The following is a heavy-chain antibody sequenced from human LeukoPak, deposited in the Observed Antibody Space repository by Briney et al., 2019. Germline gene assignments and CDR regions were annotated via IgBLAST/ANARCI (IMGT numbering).Heavy chain of an antibody. J-gene: IGHJ6*03. Sequence: GGSLRLSCGVSGFTVSVSYMSWVRQAPGKGLEWVSVIYSGGSTYYADSVKGRFTISRDNSKNTLYLQMNSLRAEDTAVYYCARGSVGYSYGYNYYYYMDVWGKGTTVTVSS. D-gene: IGHD5-18*01. CDR3: ARGSVGYSYGYNYYYYMDV. CDR1: GFTVSVSY. V-gene: IGHV3-53*01. CDR2: IYSGGST.